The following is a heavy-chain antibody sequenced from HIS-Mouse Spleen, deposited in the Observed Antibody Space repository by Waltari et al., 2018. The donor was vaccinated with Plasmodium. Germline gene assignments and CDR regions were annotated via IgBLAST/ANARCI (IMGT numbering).Heavy chain of an antibody. V-gene: IGHV3-9*01. CDR1: GFTFDDYA. CDR2: ISWNSGSI. D-gene: IGHD6-6*01. CDR3: AKDRKYSSSRGAFEI. J-gene: IGHJ3*02. Sequence: EVQLVESGGGLVQPGKSLRLSCAASGFTFDDYAMHWVRQAPGKGLEWVSGISWNSGSIGYADSVKGRFTISRDNAKNSLNLQMNSLRAEDTALYYCAKDRKYSSSRGAFEIWGQGTMVTVSS.